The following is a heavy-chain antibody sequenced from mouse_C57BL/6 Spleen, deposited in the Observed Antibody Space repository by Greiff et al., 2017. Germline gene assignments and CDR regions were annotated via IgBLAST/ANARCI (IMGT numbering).Heavy chain of an antibody. V-gene: IGHV5-15*04. CDR2: ISNLAYSI. J-gene: IGHJ4*01. CDR1: GFTFSDYG. D-gene: IGHD1-1*01. CDR3: ARHPYGSSYGGAMDY. Sequence: EVKLVESGGGLVQPGGSLKLSCAASGFTFSDYGMAWVRQAPRKGPEWVAFISNLAYSIYYADTVTGRFTISRENAKNTLYLEMSSLRSEDTAMYYCARHPYGSSYGGAMDYWGQGTSVTVSS.